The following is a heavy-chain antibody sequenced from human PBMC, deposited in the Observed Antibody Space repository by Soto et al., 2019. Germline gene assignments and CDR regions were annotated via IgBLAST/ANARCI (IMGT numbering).Heavy chain of an antibody. J-gene: IGHJ5*02. CDR3: ARAHRSSWYAP. CDR1: GYNFTSYG. Sequence: ASVKVSYNASGYNFTSYGISWVRQAPGQGLEWMGWISAYNGNTNYAQKLQGRVTMTTDTSTSTAYMELRSLRSDDTAVYYCARAHRSSWYAPWGQGTLVTVSS. V-gene: IGHV1-18*01. CDR2: ISAYNGNT. D-gene: IGHD6-13*01.